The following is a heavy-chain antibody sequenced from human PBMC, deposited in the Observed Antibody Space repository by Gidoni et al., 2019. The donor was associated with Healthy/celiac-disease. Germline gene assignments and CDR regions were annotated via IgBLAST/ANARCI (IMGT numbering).Heavy chain of an antibody. CDR2: ISWNSGSI. J-gene: IGHJ3*02. CDR3: AKDSRVYCTNGVCYPAFDI. V-gene: IGHV3-9*01. D-gene: IGHD2-8*01. CDR1: GFTFAAYA. Sequence: EVQLVESGGGLVQPGRSLRLSCAASGFTFAAYAMPWVRQAPGKGLGWVSGISWNSGSIGYADSVKGRFTISRDNAKNSLYLQMNSLRAEDTALYYCAKDSRVYCTNGVCYPAFDIWGQGTMVTVSS.